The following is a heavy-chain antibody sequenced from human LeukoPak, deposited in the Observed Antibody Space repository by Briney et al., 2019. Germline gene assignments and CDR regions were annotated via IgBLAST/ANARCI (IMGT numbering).Heavy chain of an antibody. CDR2: ISGSGGIT. CDR3: AKDRRYYDSSGYYSYYFDY. Sequence: GGSLRLSCAASGFTFSSYAMSWVRQAPGKGLEWVSAISGSGGITYYADSVKGRFTIARDNSRDTLYLQMNSLRAEDTAVYYCAKDRRYYDSSGYYSYYFDYWGQGTLVTVSS. V-gene: IGHV3-23*01. CDR1: GFTFSSYA. J-gene: IGHJ4*02. D-gene: IGHD3-22*01.